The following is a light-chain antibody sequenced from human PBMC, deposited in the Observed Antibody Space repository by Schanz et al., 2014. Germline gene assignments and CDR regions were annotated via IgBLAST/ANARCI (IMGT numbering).Light chain of an antibody. J-gene: IGKJ1*01. CDR2: AAS. V-gene: IGKV3-20*01. CDR1: QSVSNN. CDR3: QQFGKLPWT. Sequence: EIVLTQSPGTLSLSPGERATLSCRASQSVSNNLAWYQQKPGQAPRLLISAASTRATAIPARFSGSGSGTDFTLTISSLKPEDFAVFYCQQFGKLPWTFGQGTKVEIK.